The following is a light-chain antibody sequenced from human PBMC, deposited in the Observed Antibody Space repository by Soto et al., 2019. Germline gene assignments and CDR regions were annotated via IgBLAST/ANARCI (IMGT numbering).Light chain of an antibody. Sequence: AIRMSQSPSSVSASTGDRVSITWGASQGINSYLACYQQKPAKAPKLLIYAASTSQSGVPSRFSGSGSATAFTLTIGCLQSGDFATYYSQQSYSYPRTFGQGTKVDIK. CDR2: AAS. CDR3: QQSYSYPRT. CDR1: QGINSY. J-gene: IGKJ1*01. V-gene: IGKV1-8*01.